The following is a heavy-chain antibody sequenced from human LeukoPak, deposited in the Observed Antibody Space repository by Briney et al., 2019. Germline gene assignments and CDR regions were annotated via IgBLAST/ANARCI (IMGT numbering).Heavy chain of an antibody. CDR3: ARRGRTTVFARYYYCMDV. Sequence: SETLSLTCTVSGGSISSYYWSWIRQPPGKGLEWIGYIYYSGSTNYNPSLKSRVTISVDTSKNQFSLKLSSVTAADTAVYYCARRGRTTVFARYYYCMDVWGKGTTVTVSS. CDR2: IYYSGST. CDR1: GGSISSYY. J-gene: IGHJ6*03. D-gene: IGHD4-17*01. V-gene: IGHV4-59*01.